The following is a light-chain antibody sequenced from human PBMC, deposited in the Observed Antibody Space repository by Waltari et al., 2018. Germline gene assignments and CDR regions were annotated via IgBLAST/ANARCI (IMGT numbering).Light chain of an antibody. CDR1: QYLRDH. J-gene: IGKJ5*01. V-gene: IGKV3-11*01. Sequence: EVVLTQSPATLSLSLGDRATLSCRASQYLRDHLAWYQQNPGQAPRLLIYDASKRATGIPARFSGSGSGTDFTLTISSLEPDDFAVYYCQQRISWPLTFGHGTRVENK. CDR2: DAS. CDR3: QQRISWPLT.